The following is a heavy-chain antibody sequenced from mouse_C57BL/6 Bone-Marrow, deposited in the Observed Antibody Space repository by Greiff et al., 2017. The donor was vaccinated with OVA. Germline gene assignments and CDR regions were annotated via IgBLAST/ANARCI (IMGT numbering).Heavy chain of an antibody. CDR1: GFTFTDYY. V-gene: IGHV7-3*01. Sequence: EVKLMESGGGLVQPGGSLSLSCAASGFTFTDYYMSWVCQPPGKALEWLGFIRNKANGYTTEYSASVKGRFTISRDNSQSILYLQMNALRAEDSATYYCARYYGSSYWYFDVWGTGTTVTVSS. CDR2: IRNKANGYTT. D-gene: IGHD1-1*01. J-gene: IGHJ1*03. CDR3: ARYYGSSYWYFDV.